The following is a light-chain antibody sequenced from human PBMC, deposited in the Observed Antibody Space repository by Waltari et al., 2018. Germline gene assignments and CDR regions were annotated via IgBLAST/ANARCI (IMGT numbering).Light chain of an antibody. CDR1: SSNLGEGHH. CDR2: GNN. Sequence: QSVLTQPPSVSGTPGQRVTISCTGSSSNLGEGHHVQWYQKIPGTAPKLLIFGNNNRPSGVPARFSGSKSGTSASLAITGLQAEDEGDYYCQSFDSRLSDGVVFGGGTKVTVL. CDR3: QSFDSRLSDGVV. V-gene: IGLV1-40*01. J-gene: IGLJ2*01.